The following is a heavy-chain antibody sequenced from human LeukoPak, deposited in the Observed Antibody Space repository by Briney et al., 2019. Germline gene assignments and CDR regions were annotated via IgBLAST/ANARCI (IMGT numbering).Heavy chain of an antibody. J-gene: IGHJ2*01. CDR2: IGGSGGST. V-gene: IGHV3-23*01. CDR1: GFSFDDYA. D-gene: IGHD5-18*01. CDR3: AKDTASSWWYFDL. Sequence: GGSLRLSCAASGFSFDDYAMHWVRQAPGKGLEWVSGIGGSGGSTYYADSVKGRFTISRDNSKNTLYLQMNSLRAEDTAVYYCAKDTASSWWYFDLWGRGTLVTVSS.